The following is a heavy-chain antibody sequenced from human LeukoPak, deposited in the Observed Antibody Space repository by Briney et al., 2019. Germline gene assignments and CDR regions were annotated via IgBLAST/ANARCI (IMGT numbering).Heavy chain of an antibody. CDR2: INPHSGDA. Sequence: ASVKVSCKASGYTFTDYYIHWVRQAPGQGLEWMAWINPHSGDANYAPKLQGRITLTRDTSVSIDYMELSSLTSDDTAVYYCARDGDGRINFDYWGQGTLVTVSS. CDR3: ARDGDGRINFDY. V-gene: IGHV1-2*02. J-gene: IGHJ4*02. CDR1: GYTFTDYY. D-gene: IGHD5-24*01.